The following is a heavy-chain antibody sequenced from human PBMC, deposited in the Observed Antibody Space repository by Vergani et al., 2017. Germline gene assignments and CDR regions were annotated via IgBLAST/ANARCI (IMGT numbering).Heavy chain of an antibody. V-gene: IGHV3-30*02. CDR3: ATRFKGWCIDY. CDR2: IQFDGSNQ. Sequence: QVQLVESGGGVVQRGGSLRLSCATSGFTLSNYDMQWIRQGPGKGLEFVAFIQFDGSNQYYADSVKGRFTLSRDFSKNTLYLQMNSLRTDDTATYYCATRFKGWCIDYVCQRSQIIVAS. D-gene: IGHD4/OR15-4a*01. CDR1: GFTLSNYD. J-gene: IGHJ4*02.